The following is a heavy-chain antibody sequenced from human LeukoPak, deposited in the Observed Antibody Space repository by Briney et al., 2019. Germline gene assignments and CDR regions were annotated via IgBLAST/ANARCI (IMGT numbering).Heavy chain of an antibody. CDR1: GFTFSNYA. Sequence: PGGSLRLSCAASGFTFSNYAMSWFRQAPGKGLEWVSVISGGGGRTYYADSVKGRFTISRDNAKNSLYLQMNSLRAEDTAVYYCARGTYDYVWGSYSVGYYYYYGMDVWGQGTMVTVSS. V-gene: IGHV3-23*01. CDR3: ARGTYDYVWGSYSVGYYYYYGMDV. J-gene: IGHJ6*02. CDR2: ISGGGGRT. D-gene: IGHD3-16*01.